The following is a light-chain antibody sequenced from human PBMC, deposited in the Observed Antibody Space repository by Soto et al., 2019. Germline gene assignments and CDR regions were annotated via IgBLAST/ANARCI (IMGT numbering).Light chain of an antibody. CDR1: SSNIGSNT. J-gene: IGLJ1*01. CDR3: PPWDHSLNRYV. Sequence: QSVLTQPPSASGTPGQRVTISCSGSSSNIGSNTVNWYQQLPGTAPKLLIYSNNQRPSGVPDRFSGSKSGTSASLAISGLQSQDEAASHCPPWDHSLNRYVFGSRTKVTVL. CDR2: SNN. V-gene: IGLV1-44*01.